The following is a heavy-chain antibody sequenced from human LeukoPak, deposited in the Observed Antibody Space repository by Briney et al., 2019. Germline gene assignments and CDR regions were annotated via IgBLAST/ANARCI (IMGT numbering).Heavy chain of an antibody. Sequence: ASVKVSCKASGYTFTGYYMHWVRQAPGQGLEWMGWINPNSGGTNYAQKFQGRVTMTRDTSISTAYMELSRLRSDDTAVYYCAIHGSGSYYYRDYWGQGTLVTVSS. CDR2: INPNSGGT. J-gene: IGHJ4*02. CDR3: AIHGSGSYYYRDY. CDR1: GYTFTGYY. D-gene: IGHD3-10*01. V-gene: IGHV1-2*02.